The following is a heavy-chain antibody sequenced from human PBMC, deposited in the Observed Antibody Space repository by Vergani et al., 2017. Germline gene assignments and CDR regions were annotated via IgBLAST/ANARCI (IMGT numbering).Heavy chain of an antibody. Sequence: QVQLVQSGAEVKKPGASVKVSCKVSGYTLTELSMHWVRQAPGKGLEWMGGFDPEDGETIYAQKFQGGVTMTEDTSTDTAYMELSSLRSEDTAVYYCAKDGPYYDFWSGSNWFDPWGQGTLVTVSS. CDR1: GYTLTELS. J-gene: IGHJ5*02. CDR3: AKDGPYYDFWSGSNWFDP. CDR2: FDPEDGET. D-gene: IGHD3-3*01. V-gene: IGHV1-24*01.